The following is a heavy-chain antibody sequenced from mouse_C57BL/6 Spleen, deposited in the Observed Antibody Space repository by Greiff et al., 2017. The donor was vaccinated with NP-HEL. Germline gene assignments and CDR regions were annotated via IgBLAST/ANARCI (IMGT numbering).Heavy chain of an antibody. CDR2: INYDGSST. CDR3: ARVYDYGDYYAMDY. Sequence: EVQVVESEGGLVQPGSSMKLSCTASGFTFSDYYMAWVRQVPEKGLEWVANINYDGSSTYYLDSLKSRFIISRDNAKNILYLQMSSLKSEDTATYYCARVYDYGDYYAMDYWGQGTSVTVSS. V-gene: IGHV5-16*01. D-gene: IGHD2-4*01. J-gene: IGHJ4*01. CDR1: GFTFSDYY.